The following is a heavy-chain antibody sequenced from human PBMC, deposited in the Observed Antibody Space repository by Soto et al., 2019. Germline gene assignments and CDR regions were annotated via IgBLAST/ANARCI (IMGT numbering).Heavy chain of an antibody. Sequence: EVQLLESGGGLVQPGGSLRLSCAVSRFTFTTYTMSWLRQAPGKVLEWVSSISGSGGHTYYADSVKGRFIVSRHNSKNTLYTQMNSQRAKDTAEYYLAKDRTYSSSWPYYFNHWGQGSLITVTS. CDR2: ISGSGGHT. V-gene: IGHV3-23*01. CDR1: RFTFTTYT. D-gene: IGHD6-13*01. CDR3: AKDRTYSSSWPYYFNH. J-gene: IGHJ4*02.